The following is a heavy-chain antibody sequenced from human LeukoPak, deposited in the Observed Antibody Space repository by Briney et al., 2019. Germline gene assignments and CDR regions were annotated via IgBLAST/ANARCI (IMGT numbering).Heavy chain of an antibody. Sequence: GASVKVSCKASGYTFTSYDISWVRQAPGQGLEWMGGIIPIFGTANYAQKFQGRVTITADESTSTAYMELSSLRSEDTAVYYCAWPGGLQDAFDIWGQGTMVTVSS. V-gene: IGHV1-69*13. CDR1: GYTFTSYD. CDR2: IIPIFGTA. D-gene: IGHD5-24*01. CDR3: AWPGGLQDAFDI. J-gene: IGHJ3*02.